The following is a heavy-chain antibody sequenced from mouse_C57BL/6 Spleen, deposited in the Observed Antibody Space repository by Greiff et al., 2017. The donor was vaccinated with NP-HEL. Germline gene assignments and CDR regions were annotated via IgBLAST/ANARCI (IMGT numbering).Heavy chain of an antibody. CDR1: GYTFTSYW. CDR2: IHPNSGST. Sequence: QVQLQQSGAELVKPGASVKLSCKASGYTFTSYWMHWVKQRPGQGLEWIGMIHPNSGSTNYNEKFKSKATLTVDKSSSTAYMQLSSLTSEDSAVYYCARDTTVVEGYYWGQGTTLTVSS. J-gene: IGHJ2*01. V-gene: IGHV1-64*01. D-gene: IGHD1-1*01. CDR3: ARDTTVVEGYY.